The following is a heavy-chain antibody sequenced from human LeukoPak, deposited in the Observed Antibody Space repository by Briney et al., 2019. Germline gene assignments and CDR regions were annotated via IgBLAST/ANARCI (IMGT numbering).Heavy chain of an antibody. Sequence: GGSLRLSCAASGFTFNDYEMNWVRQAPGKGLEWVSYIGSSADSIKYADSVKGRFTISRENAKNSLYLQMNSLRAEDTAVYYCARDQGSSWQFVYWGRGALVTVSS. CDR2: IGSSADSI. J-gene: IGHJ4*02. V-gene: IGHV3-48*03. D-gene: IGHD6-13*01. CDR1: GFTFNDYE. CDR3: ARDQGSSWQFVY.